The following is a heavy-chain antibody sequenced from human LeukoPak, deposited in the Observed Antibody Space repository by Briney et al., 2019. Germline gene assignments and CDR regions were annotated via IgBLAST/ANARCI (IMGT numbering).Heavy chain of an antibody. CDR1: GYTFTSYY. Sequence: ASVKVSCKASGYTFTSYYMHWVRQAPGQGLEWMGIINPSGGSTIYAQKFQGRVTMTRDTSTSKVYMELSSLRSEDTAVYYCAREHLERNDAFDIWGQGTMVTVSS. J-gene: IGHJ3*02. CDR2: INPSGGST. CDR3: AREHLERNDAFDI. D-gene: IGHD1-1*01. V-gene: IGHV1-46*01.